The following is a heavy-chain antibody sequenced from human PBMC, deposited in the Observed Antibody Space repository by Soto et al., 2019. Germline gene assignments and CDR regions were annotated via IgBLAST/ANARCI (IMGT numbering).Heavy chain of an antibody. Sequence: SETLSLTCTVSGGSISSGGYYWSWIRQHPGKGLEWIGYIYYSGSTYYNPSLKSRVTISVDTSKNQFSLKLSSVTAADTAVYYCARVINRGYDPSSTYYFDYWGQGTLVTVSS. D-gene: IGHD5-12*01. V-gene: IGHV4-31*03. CDR1: GGSISSGGYY. CDR2: IYYSGST. CDR3: ARVINRGYDPSSTYYFDY. J-gene: IGHJ4*02.